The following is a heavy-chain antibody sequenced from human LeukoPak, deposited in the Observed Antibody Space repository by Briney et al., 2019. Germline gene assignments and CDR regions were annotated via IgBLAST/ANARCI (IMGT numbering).Heavy chain of an antibody. V-gene: IGHV3-23*01. CDR1: GFTFSSYA. Sequence: GGSLRLSCAASGFTFSSYAMSWVRQAPGKGLEWVSAISGSSGSTYYADSVKGRFTISRDNSKNTLYLQMNSLRAEDTAVYYCAAGYSSVGWFDPWGQGTLVTVSS. D-gene: IGHD6-19*01. CDR2: ISGSSGST. CDR3: AAGYSSVGWFDP. J-gene: IGHJ5*02.